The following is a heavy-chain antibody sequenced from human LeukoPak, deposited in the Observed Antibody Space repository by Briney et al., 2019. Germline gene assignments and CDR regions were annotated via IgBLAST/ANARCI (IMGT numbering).Heavy chain of an antibody. D-gene: IGHD1-26*01. CDR1: GESFSGYY. Sequence: TSETLSLTCAVYGESFSGYYWSWIRQPPGKGLEWIGEVIHSGSTNYNPSLKSRVTISVDTSKNQFSLKLSSVTAADTAVYYCARAGIVTDAAQGSVTLDYWGQGTLLTVSS. J-gene: IGHJ4*02. CDR2: VIHSGST. CDR3: ARAGIVTDAAQGSVTLDY. V-gene: IGHV4-34*12.